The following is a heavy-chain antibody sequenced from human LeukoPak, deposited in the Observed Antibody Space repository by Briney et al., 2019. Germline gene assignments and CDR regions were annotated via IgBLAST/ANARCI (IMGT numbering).Heavy chain of an antibody. CDR2: INPNSGGT. CDR3: ARAPLLGTLSYYYYYMDV. V-gene: IGHV1-2*02. CDR1: GYTFTGYY. J-gene: IGHJ6*03. Sequence: ASVKVSCKASGYTFTGYYMHWVRQAPGQGLEWMGWINPNSGGTNYAQKFQGRVTMTRDTSISTAYMELSRLRSDDTAVYYCARAPLLGTLSYYYYYMDVWGKGTTVTVSS. D-gene: IGHD3-16*01.